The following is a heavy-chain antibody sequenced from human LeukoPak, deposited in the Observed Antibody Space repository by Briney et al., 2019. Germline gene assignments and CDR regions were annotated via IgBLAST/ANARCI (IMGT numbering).Heavy chain of an antibody. D-gene: IGHD5-12*01. CDR2: ISYDGSNK. J-gene: IGHJ4*02. V-gene: IGHV3-30*18. Sequence: GSLRLSCAASGFTFSSYGMHWVRQAPGKGLEWVTVISYDGSNKYYADSVKGRFTISRDNSKNTLYLQMNSLRAEDTAVYYCVKDVSRYSGYDSTFDYWGQGTLVTVSS. CDR3: VKDVSRYSGYDSTFDY. CDR1: GFTFSSYG.